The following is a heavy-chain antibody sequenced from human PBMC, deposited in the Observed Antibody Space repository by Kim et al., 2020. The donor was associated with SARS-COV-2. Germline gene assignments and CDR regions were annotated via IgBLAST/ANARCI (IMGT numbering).Heavy chain of an antibody. D-gene: IGHD3-22*01. CDR3: ARQVEYYDSSGYSSDAFDI. Sequence: SRVTISVDTSKNQFSLKLSSMTAADTAVYYCARQVEYYDSSGYSSDAFDIWGQGTMVTVSS. J-gene: IGHJ3*02. V-gene: IGHV4-59*08.